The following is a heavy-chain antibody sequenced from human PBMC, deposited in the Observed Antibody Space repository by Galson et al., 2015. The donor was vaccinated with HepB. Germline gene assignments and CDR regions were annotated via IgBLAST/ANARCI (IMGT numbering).Heavy chain of an antibody. CDR3: AKGGPWVGSSGYYQGGEKPRQTYYFDY. Sequence: SLRLSCAASGLTFSSYAMSWVRQAPGKGLEWVSAISGSGGSTYYADSVKGRFTISRDNSKNTLYLQMNSLRAEDTAVYYCAKGGPWVGSSGYYQGGEKPRQTYYFDYWGQGTLVTVSS. D-gene: IGHD3-22*01. V-gene: IGHV3-23*01. CDR1: GLTFSSYA. CDR2: ISGSGGST. J-gene: IGHJ4*02.